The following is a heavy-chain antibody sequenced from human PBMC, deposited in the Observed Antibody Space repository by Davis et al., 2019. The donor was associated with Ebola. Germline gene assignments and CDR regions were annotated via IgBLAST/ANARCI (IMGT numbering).Heavy chain of an antibody. V-gene: IGHV3-7*03. CDR2: INQDGSEK. J-gene: IGHJ4*02. CDR3: ARGGWLQTN. Sequence: GESLKISCAASGFTFSSYWLSWVRQAPGKGLEWVANINQDGSEKYYVDSVKGRFTISRDNAKNSLYLQMNSLRAEDTAVYYCARGGWLQTNWGQGTLVTVSS. CDR1: GFTFSSYW. D-gene: IGHD5-24*01.